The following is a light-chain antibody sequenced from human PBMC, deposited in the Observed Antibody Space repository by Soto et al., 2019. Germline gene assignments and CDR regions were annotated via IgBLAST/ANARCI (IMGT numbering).Light chain of an antibody. Sequence: QSVLTQPPSASGTPGQTVTISCSGSNSNIGSNTVSSFQQLPGRAPNLLLYNNIYRPPGVPVRFSGSKSGTSVSLAISGLQSEDEAEYYCAAWDDSLDGHVVFGGGTQLTVL. CDR3: AAWDDSLDGHVV. V-gene: IGLV1-44*01. CDR1: NSNIGSNT. J-gene: IGLJ7*01. CDR2: NNI.